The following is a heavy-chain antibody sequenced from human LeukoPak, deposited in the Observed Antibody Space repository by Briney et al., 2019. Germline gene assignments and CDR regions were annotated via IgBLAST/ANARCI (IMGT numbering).Heavy chain of an antibody. J-gene: IGHJ3*02. CDR2: IYTSGRT. D-gene: IGHD3-3*01. CDR3: GRERERYYDFWSGQEPDAFDI. CDR1: CGYISSYY. V-gene: IGHV4-4*07. Sequence: SETLSLTCCVSCGYISSYYWSCIRQPAGGGVEWFVCIYTSGRTNYNPSLESRVTISVDTSKNQFSLDLRSVTAAHAAVYYCGRERERYYDFWSGQEPDAFDIWGQGTMVTVSS.